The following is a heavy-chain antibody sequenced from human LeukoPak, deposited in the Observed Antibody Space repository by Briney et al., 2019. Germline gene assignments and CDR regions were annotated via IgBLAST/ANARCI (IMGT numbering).Heavy chain of an antibody. CDR1: GYTFTSYG. V-gene: IGHV1-18*01. D-gene: IGHD6-19*01. J-gene: IGHJ6*02. CDR2: ISAYNGNT. Sequence: ASVKVSCKASGYTFTSYGISWVRQAPGQGLEWMGWISAYNGNTNYAQKLQGRVTMTTDTSTSTAYMELRSLRPDDTAVYYCARDYPGNSRSIAVGRNYYYYGMDVWGQGTTVTVSS. CDR3: ARDYPGNSRSIAVGRNYYYYGMDV.